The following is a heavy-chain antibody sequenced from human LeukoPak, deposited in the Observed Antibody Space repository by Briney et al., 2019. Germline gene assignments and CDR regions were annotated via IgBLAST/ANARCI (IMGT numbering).Heavy chain of an antibody. D-gene: IGHD5-18*01. Sequence: SETLSLTCTVSGGSISSDYWSWIWQPAGPGLGWVGRIYTSGSTNYNPSLKSRVTISVDTSKNQFSLKLSSVTAADTAVYYCARTDTAMGNWYFDLWGRGALVTASS. CDR2: IYTSGST. V-gene: IGHV4-4*07. CDR1: GGSISSDY. J-gene: IGHJ2*01. CDR3: ARTDTAMGNWYFDL.